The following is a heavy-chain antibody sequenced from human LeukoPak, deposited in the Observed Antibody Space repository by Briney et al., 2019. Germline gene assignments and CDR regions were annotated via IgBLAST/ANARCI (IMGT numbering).Heavy chain of an antibody. V-gene: IGHV1-2*02. CDR2: INPNSGGT. D-gene: IGHD1-26*01. CDR1: GYTFTDYH. CDR3: ARAIFVGYSGFDY. J-gene: IGHJ4*02. Sequence: ASVKVSCKAFGYTFTDYHMHWVRQAPGQGLEWMGWINPNSGGTNYAQKFQGRVTLTRDTSISTAYMELSRLRSDDTAVYYCARAIFVGYSGFDYWGQGTLVTVSS.